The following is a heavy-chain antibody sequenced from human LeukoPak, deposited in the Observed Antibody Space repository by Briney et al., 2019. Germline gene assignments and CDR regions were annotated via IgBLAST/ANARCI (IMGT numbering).Heavy chain of an antibody. CDR2: INHSGST. CDR1: GGSFSGYY. D-gene: IGHD2-2*01. Sequence: PSETLSLTCAVYGGSFSGYYWSWIRQPPGKGLEWIGEINHSGSTNYNPSLKSRVTISVDTSKQQFSLKLSSVTAADTAVYYCAIHIVVVPAAKKKNWFDPWGQGTLVTVSS. V-gene: IGHV4-34*01. CDR3: AIHIVVVPAAKKKNWFDP. J-gene: IGHJ5*02.